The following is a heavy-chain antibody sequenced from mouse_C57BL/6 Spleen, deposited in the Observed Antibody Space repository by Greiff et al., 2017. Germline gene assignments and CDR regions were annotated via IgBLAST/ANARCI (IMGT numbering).Heavy chain of an antibody. V-gene: IGHV1-82*01. CDR2: IYPGDGDT. CDR3: EISYNGSSFGYFDV. CDR1: GYAFSSSW. D-gene: IGHD1-1*01. Sequence: QVQLQQSGPELVKPGASVKISCKASGYAFSSSWMNWVKQRPGKGLEWIGRIYPGDGDTNYNGKFKGKATLTADKSSSTAYMQLSSLTSEDSAVYFCEISYNGSSFGYFDVWGTGTTVTVSS. J-gene: IGHJ1*03.